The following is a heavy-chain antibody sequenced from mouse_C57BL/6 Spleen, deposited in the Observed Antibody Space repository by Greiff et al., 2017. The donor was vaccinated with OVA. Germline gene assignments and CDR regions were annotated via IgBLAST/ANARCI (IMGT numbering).Heavy chain of an antibody. CDR1: GFTFTDYY. J-gene: IGHJ3*01. Sequence: EVKVEESGGGLVQPGGSLSLSCAASGFTFTDYYMSWVRQPPGKALEWLGFIRNKANGYTSEYSASVKGPFTLSTDNSQSILYLQMNALRAEGSATYYCARAYYYGSSYPGAYWGQGTLVTVSA. V-gene: IGHV7-3*01. D-gene: IGHD1-1*01. CDR2: IRNKANGYTS. CDR3: ARAYYYGSSYPGAY.